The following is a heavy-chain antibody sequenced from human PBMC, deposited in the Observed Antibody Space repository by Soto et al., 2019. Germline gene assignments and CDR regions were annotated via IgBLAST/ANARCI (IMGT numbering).Heavy chain of an antibody. CDR2: IIPIFGTA. CDR1: GGTFSSYA. D-gene: IGHD3-22*01. CDR3: ARMGDYYDSSGYYGY. Sequence: ASVKVSCKASGGTFSSYAISWVRQAPGQGLEWMGGIIPIFGTANYAQKFQGRVTITADESTSTAYMELSSLRSEDTAVYYCARMGDYYDSSGYYGYWGQGTPAPVSS. J-gene: IGHJ4*02. V-gene: IGHV1-69*13.